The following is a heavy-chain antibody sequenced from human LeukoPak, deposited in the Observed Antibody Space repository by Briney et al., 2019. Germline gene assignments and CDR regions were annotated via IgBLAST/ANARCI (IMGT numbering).Heavy chain of an antibody. CDR3: ARDFVGYCSSTSCSDAFDI. CDR2: IKQDGSEK. J-gene: IGHJ3*02. CDR1: GFTFSSYW. Sequence: PGGSLRLSCAASGFTFSSYWMSWVRQAPGKGLEGVANIKQDGSEKYYVDSVKGRFTISRDNAKNSLYLQMNSLRAEDTAVYYCARDFVGYCSSTSCSDAFDIWGQGTMVTVSS. D-gene: IGHD2-2*01. V-gene: IGHV3-7*01.